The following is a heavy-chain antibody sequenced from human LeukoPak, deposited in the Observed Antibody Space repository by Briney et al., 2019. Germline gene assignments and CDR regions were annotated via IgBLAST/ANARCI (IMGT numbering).Heavy chain of an antibody. J-gene: IGHJ4*02. CDR1: GDSVSSNSAA. V-gene: IGHV6-1*01. CDR2: TYYRSKWYN. D-gene: IGHD5-18*01. Sequence: SQTLSLTCAISGDSVSSNSAAWNWIGQSPSRGLEWLGRTYYRSKWYNDYAVSVKSRITINPDTSKNQFSLQLNSVTPEDTAVYFCARDLAGFGGYSYGMVDYWGQGTLVTVTS. CDR3: ARDLAGFGGYSYGMVDY.